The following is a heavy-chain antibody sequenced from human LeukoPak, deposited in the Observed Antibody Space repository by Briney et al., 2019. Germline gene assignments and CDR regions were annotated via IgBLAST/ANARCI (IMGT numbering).Heavy chain of an antibody. Sequence: PRASVKVSCKASGGTFSSYAISCVRQAPGQGLEWMGGIIPIFGTSNYAQKFQGRVTITADESTSTAYMELSSLRSEDTAVYYCARDLPQLNYYGSGSYYTDYYYGMDVWGQGTTVTVSS. V-gene: IGHV1-69*13. CDR3: ARDLPQLNYYGSGSYYTDYYYGMDV. D-gene: IGHD3-10*01. J-gene: IGHJ6*02. CDR1: GGTFSSYA. CDR2: IIPIFGTS.